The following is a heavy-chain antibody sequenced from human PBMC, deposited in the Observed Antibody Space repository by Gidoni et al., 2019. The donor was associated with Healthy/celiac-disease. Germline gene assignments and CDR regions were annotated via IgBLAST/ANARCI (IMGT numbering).Heavy chain of an antibody. CDR1: GFTFSSCG. V-gene: IGHV3-30*18. CDR3: AKCRVNFSTYYYYGMDV. CDR2: ISYDGSNK. D-gene: IGHD3-10*01. Sequence: QVQLVESGGGVVQPGRSMRLSCAASGFTFSSCGMHWVRNAPGKGLEWVAVISYDGSNKYYADSVKGRFTISRDNSKNTLYLQMNSLRAEDTAVYYCAKCRVNFSTYYYYGMDVWGQGTTVTVSS. J-gene: IGHJ6*02.